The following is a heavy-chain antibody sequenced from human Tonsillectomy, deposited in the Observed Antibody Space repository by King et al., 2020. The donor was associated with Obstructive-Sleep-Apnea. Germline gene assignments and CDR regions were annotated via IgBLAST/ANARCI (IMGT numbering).Heavy chain of an antibody. CDR2: IYPGDAHT. Sequence: VQLVESGAEVKKPGESLKISCKGSGYSFNSYWMDWVRQMPGKGLEWMGIIYPGDAHTSYIPSFQGQVTISADKSISTANLQWSSLEASDTAMYYCARLAYYGSGFDAFDIWGQGTMVTVSS. D-gene: IGHD3-10*01. CDR1: GYSFNSYW. J-gene: IGHJ3*02. CDR3: ARLAYYGSGFDAFDI. V-gene: IGHV5-51*01.